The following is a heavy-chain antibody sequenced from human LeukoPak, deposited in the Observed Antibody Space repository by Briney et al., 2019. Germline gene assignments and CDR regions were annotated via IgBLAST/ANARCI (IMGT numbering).Heavy chain of an antibody. J-gene: IGHJ4*02. CDR3: ARDRNSPAKYYFDY. Sequence: GGSLRLSCEASGFTVSSNYMNWVRQAPGKGLDWVSLIYSGGSTYYADSVKGRFTISRDNSKNTLYLQMNSLRAEDTAVYYCARDRNSPAKYYFDYWGQGTLVTVSS. CDR2: IYSGGST. V-gene: IGHV3-53*01. D-gene: IGHD1-14*01. CDR1: GFTVSSNY.